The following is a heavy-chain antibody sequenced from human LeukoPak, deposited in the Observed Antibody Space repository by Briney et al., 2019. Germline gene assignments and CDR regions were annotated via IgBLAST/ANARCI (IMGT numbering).Heavy chain of an antibody. Sequence: SETLSLTCTVSGGSISSSTYYWAWIRQPPGKGLEWIGSIYYSGSTYNNPSLKSRVTISVDTSKNQFSLKLSSVTAADTAVYYCASVSYHNTNWGPLGPYPYWGQGSLVTVSS. J-gene: IGHJ4*02. D-gene: IGHD7-27*01. CDR3: ASVSYHNTNWGPLGPYPY. CDR2: IYYSGST. CDR1: GGSISSSTYY. V-gene: IGHV4-39*07.